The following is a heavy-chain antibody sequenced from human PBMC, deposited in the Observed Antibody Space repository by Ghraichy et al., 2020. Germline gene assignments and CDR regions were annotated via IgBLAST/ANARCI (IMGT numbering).Heavy chain of an antibody. Sequence: GGSLRLSCPASGFTFSSYTMSWVRQAPGKGLEWVSGIGGSGGSTYYADSVKGRFSISRDNSKNTLYLQMNSLRVEDTAVYYCAKGGTGYSSTWPIYWGQGTLVTV. CDR2: IGGSGGST. V-gene: IGHV3-23*01. J-gene: IGHJ4*02. CDR3: AKGGTGYSSTWPIY. CDR1: GFTFSSYT. D-gene: IGHD6-13*01.